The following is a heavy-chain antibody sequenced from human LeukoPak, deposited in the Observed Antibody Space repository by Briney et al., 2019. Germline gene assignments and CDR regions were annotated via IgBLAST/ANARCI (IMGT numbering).Heavy chain of an antibody. Sequence: PGGSLRLSCAASGFTFDDYAMHWVRQAPGKGLEWVSGINWSGDRIGYADSVKGRFTISRDNAKKSLYLQMNSLRAEDMALYYCAKEGSSWSTFDYWGQGTLVTVSS. CDR3: AKEGSSWSTFDY. J-gene: IGHJ4*02. D-gene: IGHD6-13*01. V-gene: IGHV3-9*03. CDR1: GFTFDDYA. CDR2: INWSGDRI.